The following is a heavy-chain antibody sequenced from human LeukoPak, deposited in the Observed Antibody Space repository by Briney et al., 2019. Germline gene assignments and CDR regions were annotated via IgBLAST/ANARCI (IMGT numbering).Heavy chain of an antibody. D-gene: IGHD7-27*01. J-gene: IGHJ3*02. CDR3: VKDHDWGAFHI. CDR2: ISSNGGST. V-gene: IGHV3-64D*06. Sequence: PGGSLRLSCSASGFTFSTYAMHWVRRAPGKGLEYVSGISSNGGSTYYADSVKGRFTISRDNSKNTLYLQVSSLRAEDTAVYYCVKDHDWGAFHIWGQGTMVTVSS. CDR1: GFTFSTYA.